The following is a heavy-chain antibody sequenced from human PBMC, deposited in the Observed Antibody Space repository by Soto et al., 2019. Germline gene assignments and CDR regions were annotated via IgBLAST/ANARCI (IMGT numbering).Heavy chain of an antibody. CDR3: VRGQWLPRGEF. J-gene: IGHJ4*02. D-gene: IGHD6-19*01. CDR2: INHSGST. CDR1: GGSFSGYF. Sequence: QVQLQQWGAGLLKTSETLSLTCGVYGGSFSGYFWSWVRQPPGKGLEWIGEINHSGSTNYNPSLKSRVTISVDASENQFSLRLTSVTAADTAVYYCVRGQWLPRGEFWGQGTLVTVSS. V-gene: IGHV4-34*01.